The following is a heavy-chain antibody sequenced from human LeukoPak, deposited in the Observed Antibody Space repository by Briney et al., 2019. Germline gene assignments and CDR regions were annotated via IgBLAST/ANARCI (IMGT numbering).Heavy chain of an antibody. V-gene: IGHV3-7*01. J-gene: IGHJ4*02. CDR3: ARDIEAAGLFLDY. D-gene: IGHD6-13*01. CDR2: MKYDGSEK. Sequence: PGGSLRLSCAASGFTFSGSAMHWVRQAPGKGLEWVANMKYDGSEKYYVDSVKGRFTISRDNAKNSLYLQMNSLRAEDTAVYYCARDIEAAGLFLDYWGQGTLVTVSS. CDR1: GFTFSGSA.